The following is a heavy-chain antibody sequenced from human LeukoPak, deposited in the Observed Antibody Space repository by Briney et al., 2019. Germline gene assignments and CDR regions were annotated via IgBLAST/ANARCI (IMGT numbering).Heavy chain of an antibody. Sequence: GGSLRLSCAASGFTFSSYGMHWVRQAPGKGLEWVAFIRNDGSNKYYADSVKGRFTISRDNSKNTLYLQMNSLRAEDTAVYYCARGSEDYDSSGYYYDLGDYWGQGTLVTVSS. CDR3: ARGSEDYDSSGYYYDLGDY. CDR1: GFTFSSYG. J-gene: IGHJ4*02. D-gene: IGHD3-22*01. CDR2: IRNDGSNK. V-gene: IGHV3-30*02.